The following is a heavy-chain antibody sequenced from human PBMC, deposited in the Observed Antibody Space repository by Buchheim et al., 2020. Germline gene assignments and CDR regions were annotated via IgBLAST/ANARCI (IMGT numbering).Heavy chain of an antibody. CDR3: ARDLGPYSSSWPNFGYYYYGMDV. CDR2: INPNSGGT. V-gene: IGHV1-2*02. D-gene: IGHD6-13*01. Sequence: QVQLVQSGAEVKKPGASVKVSCKASGYTFTGYYMHWVRQAPGQGLEWMGWINPNSGGTNYAQKFQGRVPMTRDTSISTANMELSRLRSDDTAVYYCARDLGPYSSSWPNFGYYYYGMDVWGQGTT. CDR1: GYTFTGYY. J-gene: IGHJ6*02.